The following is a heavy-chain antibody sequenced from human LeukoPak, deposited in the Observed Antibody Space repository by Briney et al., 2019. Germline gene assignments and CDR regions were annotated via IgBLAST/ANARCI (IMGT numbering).Heavy chain of an antibody. D-gene: IGHD2-2*01. CDR3: ARDGDIVVVPADNTYYYYYMDV. CDR1: GYTFTGYY. V-gene: IGHV1-2*02. CDR2: INPNSGGT. Sequence: ASVKVSCKASGYTFTGYYIHWVRQAPGQGLECVGWINPNSGGTNYAQKFQGRVTMTRDTSISTAYMELSRLRSDDTAVYYCARDGDIVVVPADNTYYYYYMDVWGKGTTVTVSS. J-gene: IGHJ6*03.